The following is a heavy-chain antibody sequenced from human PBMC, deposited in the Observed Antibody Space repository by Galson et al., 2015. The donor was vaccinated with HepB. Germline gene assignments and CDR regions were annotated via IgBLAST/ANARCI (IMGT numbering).Heavy chain of an antibody. CDR3: AKGRFRYSSAWYDD. V-gene: IGHV3-23*01. J-gene: IGHJ5*02. Sequence: LRLSCAASGFTFSSYAMAWVRQAPGKGLEWVSDISGSGGSTYYADSVKGRFTVSRDNSKNTLYLQMNSLRVEDTAVYYCAKGRFRYSSAWYDDWGQGTLVTVSS. CDR2: ISGSGGST. CDR1: GFTFSSYA. D-gene: IGHD6-25*01.